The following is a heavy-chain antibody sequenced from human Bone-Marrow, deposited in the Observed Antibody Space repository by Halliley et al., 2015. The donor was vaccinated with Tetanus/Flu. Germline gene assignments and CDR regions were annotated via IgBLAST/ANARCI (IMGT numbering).Heavy chain of an antibody. CDR1: GFTFSDYY. D-gene: IGHD3-3*01. V-gene: IGHV3-11*01. J-gene: IGHJ5*02. CDR3: ARLKSRQCDFWRGSNWFDP. CDR2: ISSSGSTI. Sequence: SLRLSCAASGFTFSDYYMNWLRQAPGKGLEWVSYISSSGSTIFYADSVKGRFSISRDNAKSSLYLQLNSLKAEDTAVYYCARLKSRQCDFWRGSNWFDPWGQGTLGTVSS.